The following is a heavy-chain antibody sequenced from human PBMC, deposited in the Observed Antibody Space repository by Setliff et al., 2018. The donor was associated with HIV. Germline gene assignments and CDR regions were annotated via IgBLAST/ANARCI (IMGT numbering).Heavy chain of an antibody. CDR2: IRSKDYGGAP. CDR3: AHRPFYCGGDCYLFDY. V-gene: IGHV3-49*04. J-gene: IGHJ4*02. CDR1: GFMFGDYL. Sequence: GGSLRLSCTASGFMFGDYLMSWVRQAPGKGLEWLGFIRSKDYGGAPAYAASVEDRLSISRDDSKGIAYLQMDSLKNEDTATYYCAHRPFYCGGDCYLFDYWGQGTLVTVSS. D-gene: IGHD2-21*01.